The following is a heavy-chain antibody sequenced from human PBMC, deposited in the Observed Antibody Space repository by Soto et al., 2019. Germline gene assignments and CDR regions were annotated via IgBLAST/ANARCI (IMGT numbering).Heavy chain of an antibody. Sequence: SVKVSCKASGFTFSSSAVQWVRQARGQRLEWIGKIVVGSGNTNYAQKFQERVTITRDMSTSTAYMELSSLRSEDTAFYYCAAFDPGPMGFDPWGRGTLVTVSS. D-gene: IGHD3-9*01. J-gene: IGHJ5*02. CDR1: GFTFSSSA. V-gene: IGHV1-58*01. CDR2: IVVGSGNT. CDR3: AAFDPGPMGFDP.